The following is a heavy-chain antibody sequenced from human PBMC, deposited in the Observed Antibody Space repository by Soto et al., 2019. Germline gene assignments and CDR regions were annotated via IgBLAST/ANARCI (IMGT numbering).Heavy chain of an antibody. J-gene: IGHJ4*02. CDR1: GFTFGSYA. Sequence: EVQLLESGGGLVQPGGSLRLSCAASGFTFGSYAMSWVRQAPGKGLEWVSAISGSGGSTYYADSVKGRFTISRDNSKNTLYLQMNSLRAEDTAVYYCAKDMVITFGGVIVPDFDYWGQGTLVPVSS. V-gene: IGHV3-23*01. CDR2: ISGSGGST. CDR3: AKDMVITFGGVIVPDFDY. D-gene: IGHD3-16*02.